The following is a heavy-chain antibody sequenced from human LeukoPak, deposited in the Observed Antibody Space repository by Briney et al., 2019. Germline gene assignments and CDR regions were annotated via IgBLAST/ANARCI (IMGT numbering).Heavy chain of an antibody. Sequence: ASVKVSCKASGYTFTSYYMHWVRQAPGQGLEWMGIINPSGGSTSYAQKFQGRVTMTRDTSTSTVYMELSSLRSEDTAVYYCARALGIYISSWREPLYYYYMVVWGKGTTVTVSS. CDR3: ARALGIYISSWREPLYYYYMVV. J-gene: IGHJ6*03. D-gene: IGHD6-13*01. CDR2: INPSGGST. V-gene: IGHV1-46*03. CDR1: GYTFTSYY.